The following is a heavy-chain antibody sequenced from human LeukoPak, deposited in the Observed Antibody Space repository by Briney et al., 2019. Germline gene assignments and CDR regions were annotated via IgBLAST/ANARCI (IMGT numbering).Heavy chain of an antibody. D-gene: IGHD3-10*01. CDR3: ARENPSYYYGSGSSADAFDI. CDR1: GFTFSSYE. J-gene: IGHJ3*02. V-gene: IGHV3-21*05. Sequence: GGSLRLSCAASGFTFSSYEMNWVRQAPGKGLEWVSYISSSSSYIYYADSVKGRFTISRDNAKNSLYLQMNSLRAEDTAVYYCARENPSYYYGSGSSADAFDIWGQGTMVTVSS. CDR2: ISSSSSYI.